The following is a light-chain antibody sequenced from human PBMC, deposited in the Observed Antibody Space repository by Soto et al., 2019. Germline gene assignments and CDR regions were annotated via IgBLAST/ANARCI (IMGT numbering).Light chain of an antibody. V-gene: IGKV1-39*01. J-gene: IGKJ1*01. CDR3: QQSGVTPTWT. Sequence: DIPMTQSPSSLSASVGDGVIIXXRASQSMRQYLNWDQHKPGKVPTLXXYAPSSLQSGIPSRFSGSGSGTEFTLTITSLQPEDFATYYCQQSGVTPTWTFGPGTNVEIK. CDR1: QSMRQY. CDR2: APS.